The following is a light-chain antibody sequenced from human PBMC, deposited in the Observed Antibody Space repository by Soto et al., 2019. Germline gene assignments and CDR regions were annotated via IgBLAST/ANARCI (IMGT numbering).Light chain of an antibody. V-gene: IGKV1-5*01. CDR3: QQYNDWSSR. Sequence: DIQMTQSPSTLTASVGDRVTITCRASQSVTNFLAWYQQKPGKAPKLLIYDASTLEHGVPSRFSGSGSGTQFTLTISSVHPDDYATYYCQQYNDWSSRFGQGTKLEIK. J-gene: IGKJ2*03. CDR1: QSVTNF. CDR2: DAS.